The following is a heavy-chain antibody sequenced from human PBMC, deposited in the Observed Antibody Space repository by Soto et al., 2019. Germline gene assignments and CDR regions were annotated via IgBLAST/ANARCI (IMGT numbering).Heavy chain of an antibody. CDR1: GGTFSSYA. CDR3: ARGRYYYDSSGYYSDY. Sequence: QVQLVQSGAEVKKPGSSVKVSCKASGGTFSSYAISWVRQAPGQGLEWMGGIIPIFGTANYAQKFQGRVTITADESTSTAYMEMSSLRSEDTAVYYCARGRYYYDSSGYYSDYWGQGTLVTVSS. V-gene: IGHV1-69*01. J-gene: IGHJ4*02. CDR2: IIPIFGTA. D-gene: IGHD3-22*01.